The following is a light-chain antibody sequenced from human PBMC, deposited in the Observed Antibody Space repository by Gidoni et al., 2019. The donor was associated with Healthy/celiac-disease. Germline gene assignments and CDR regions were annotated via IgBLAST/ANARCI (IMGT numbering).Light chain of an antibody. CDR3: QQSYTTPLT. CDR1: QSISTY. J-gene: IGKJ4*01. Sequence: DIQMTQSPSSLSASVGDRVTISCRASQSISTYLNWYQQKPGKAPKLLIYAASSLQSGVPSRFSGGGSGTDFTLTISSLQPEDFSTYYCQQSYTTPLTFXRXTKVEI. V-gene: IGKV1-39*01. CDR2: AAS.